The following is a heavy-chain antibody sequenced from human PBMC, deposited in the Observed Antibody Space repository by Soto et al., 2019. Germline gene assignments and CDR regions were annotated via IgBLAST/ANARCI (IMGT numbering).Heavy chain of an antibody. CDR3: ARHSYPEYYISGGYYLRDFDY. CDR1: GYRFTRYW. D-gene: IGHD3-22*01. CDR2: IYPGDSDT. J-gene: IGHJ4*02. V-gene: IGHV5-51*01. Sequence: PGESLKISCTGSGYRFTRYWIGWVRQMPGKGLEWMGIIYPGDSDTRYSPSFQGQVTISADKSISTAYLQWSSLKASDTAMYYCARHSYPEYYISGGYYLRDFDYWGQGTLVTVSS.